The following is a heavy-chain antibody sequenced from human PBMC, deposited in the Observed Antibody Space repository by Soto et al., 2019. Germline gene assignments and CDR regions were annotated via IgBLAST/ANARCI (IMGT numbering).Heavy chain of an antibody. V-gene: IGHV3-11*01. CDR3: ARDQAGYDFWSGPSPGWFDP. D-gene: IGHD3-3*01. Sequence: GGSLSLSCAASGFTFSDYYMSWIRQAPGKGLELVSYISSSGSTIYYADSVKGRFTISRDNAKNSLYLQMNSLRAEDTAVYYCARDQAGYDFWSGPSPGWFDPWGQGTLVTVSS. CDR2: ISSSGSTI. J-gene: IGHJ5*02. CDR1: GFTFSDYY.